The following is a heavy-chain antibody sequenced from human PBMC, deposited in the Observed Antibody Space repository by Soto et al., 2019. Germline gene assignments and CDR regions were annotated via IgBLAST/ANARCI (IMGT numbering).Heavy chain of an antibody. J-gene: IGHJ6*02. Sequence: PSETLSLTCAVSGGSISSGGYSWSWIRQPPGKGLEWIGYIYHSGSTYYNPSLKSRVTISVDRSKNQFSLKLSSVTAADTAVYYCARKRSSSWYYYYYGMDVWGQGTTVTVS. V-gene: IGHV4-30-2*01. D-gene: IGHD6-13*01. CDR2: IYHSGST. CDR3: ARKRSSSWYYYYYGMDV. CDR1: GGSISSGGYS.